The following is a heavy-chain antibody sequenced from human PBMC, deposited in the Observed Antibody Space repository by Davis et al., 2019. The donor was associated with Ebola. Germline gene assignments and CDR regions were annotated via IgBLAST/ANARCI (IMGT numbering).Heavy chain of an antibody. J-gene: IGHJ4*02. CDR1: GFTFNNYW. Sequence: GESLKISCAASGFTFNNYWMSWVRQAPGKGLEWVANIKQDGSEKYYVDSVKGRFTISRDNAKNSLYLQMNGLRDEDTAVYYCARVTGTAPPRFDYWGQGTLVTVSS. D-gene: IGHD1-1*01. CDR2: IKQDGSEK. CDR3: ARVTGTAPPRFDY. V-gene: IGHV3-7*01.